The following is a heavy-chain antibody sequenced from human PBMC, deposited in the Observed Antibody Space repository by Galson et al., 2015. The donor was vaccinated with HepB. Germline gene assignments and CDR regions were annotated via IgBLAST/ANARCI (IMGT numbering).Heavy chain of an antibody. J-gene: IGHJ3*02. CDR3: ARDMATNPNDAFDI. V-gene: IGHV3-21*01. CDR2: ISSSSSYI. D-gene: IGHD5-12*01. Sequence: SLRLSCAASGFTFSSYSMNWVRQAPGKGLEWVSSISSSSSYIYYADSVKGRFTISRDSAKNSLYLQMNSLRAEDTAVYYCARDMATNPNDAFDIWGQGTMVTVSS. CDR1: GFTFSSYS.